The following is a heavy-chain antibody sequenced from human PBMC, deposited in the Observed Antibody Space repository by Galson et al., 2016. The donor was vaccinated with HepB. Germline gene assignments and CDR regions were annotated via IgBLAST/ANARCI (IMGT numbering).Heavy chain of an antibody. CDR3: ATDILTGYHAFHI. V-gene: IGHV1-69*13. D-gene: IGHD3-9*01. CDR2: IIPIFGPA. CDR1: GGTFGNYG. Sequence: SVKVSCKASGGTFGNYGFNWVRQAPGQGLEWMGGIIPIFGPANYAQKFQGRITIIADESTTTVYMELSSLRSEDTAVYYCATDILTGYHAFHIWGQGTMVTVSS. J-gene: IGHJ3*02.